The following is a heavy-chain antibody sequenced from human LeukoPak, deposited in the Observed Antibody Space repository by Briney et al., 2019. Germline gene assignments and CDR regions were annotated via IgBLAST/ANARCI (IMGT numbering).Heavy chain of an antibody. CDR3: ARESLTWLQSRTSWFDP. D-gene: IGHD5-24*01. CDR1: GFTFSSYW. V-gene: IGHV3-7*01. J-gene: IGHJ5*02. CDR2: IKQDGSEK. Sequence: PGGSLRLSCAASGFTFSSYWMSWVRQAPGKGLEWVANIKQDGSEKYYVDSVKGRFTISRDNAKNSLYLQMNSLRAEDTAVYYCARESLTWLQSRTSWFDPWGQGTLVTVSS.